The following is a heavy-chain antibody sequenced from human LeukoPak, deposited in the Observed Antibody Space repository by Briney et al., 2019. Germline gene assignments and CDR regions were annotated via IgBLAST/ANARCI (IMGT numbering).Heavy chain of an antibody. CDR3: ARFNYDFWSGYYSVFDY. D-gene: IGHD3-3*01. CDR1: GGSISSYY. Sequence: SETLSLTCTVSGGSISSYYWSWIRQPPGKGLEWIGYIYYSGSTNYNPSLKSRVTISVDTSKNQFSLKLSSVTAADTAVYYCARFNYDFWSGYYSVFDYWGQGTLVTVSS. CDR2: IYYSGST. J-gene: IGHJ4*02. V-gene: IGHV4-59*08.